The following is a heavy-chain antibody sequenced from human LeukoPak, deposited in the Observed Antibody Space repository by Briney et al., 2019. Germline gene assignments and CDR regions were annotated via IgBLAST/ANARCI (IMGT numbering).Heavy chain of an antibody. J-gene: IGHJ6*03. D-gene: IGHD1-26*01. CDR1: GFTFSSYN. Sequence: GGSLRLSCAASGFTFSSYNMNWVRQAPGRGLEWVSSITSSSSYIYYADSVKGRFTISRDNAKNSLYLQMDSLRVEDTAEYYCARDPYSGNYGAYYYYYMDVWGKGTTVTASS. CDR2: ITSSSSYI. V-gene: IGHV3-21*06. CDR3: ARDPYSGNYGAYYYYYMDV.